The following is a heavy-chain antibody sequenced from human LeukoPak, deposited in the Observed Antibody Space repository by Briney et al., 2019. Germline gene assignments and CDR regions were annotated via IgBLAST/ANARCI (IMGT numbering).Heavy chain of an antibody. V-gene: IGHV3-30*02. Sequence: GGSLRLSCAASGFTFSNYGMHWVRQAPGKGLEWVAIIRYDGSNKYYADSVKGRFTISRDNSKNTLSLQMNSLRAEDTAVYYCAKVHDTTISHPPGDYWGRGTLVTVSS. CDR2: IRYDGSNK. J-gene: IGHJ4*02. CDR3: AKVHDTTISHPPGDY. D-gene: IGHD2/OR15-2a*01. CDR1: GFTFSNYG.